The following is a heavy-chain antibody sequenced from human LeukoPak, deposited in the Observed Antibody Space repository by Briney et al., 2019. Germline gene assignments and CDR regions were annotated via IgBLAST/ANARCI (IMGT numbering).Heavy chain of an antibody. V-gene: IGHV1-18*01. J-gene: IGHJ4*02. D-gene: IGHD3-10*01. CDR2: ITSLNGNT. CDR1: GYTFTSYG. CDR3: ARDSLYGSGSPLPDY. Sequence: VSVKVSCKASGYTFTSYGISWVRQAPGQGLEWMGWITSLNGNTNYAQKLQGRVTMTTDTSTSTAYMELRSLRSDDTAVYYCARDSLYGSGSPLPDYWGQGTLVT.